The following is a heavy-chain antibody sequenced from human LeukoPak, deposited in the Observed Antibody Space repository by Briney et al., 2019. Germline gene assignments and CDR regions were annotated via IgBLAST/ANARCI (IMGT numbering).Heavy chain of an antibody. CDR3: ARLGITIFGLAYYFDY. J-gene: IGHJ4*02. Sequence: SETLSLTCAVSGYSISSGYYWGWIRQPPGKGLEWIGSIYHSGSTYYNPSLKSRVTISVDTSKNQFSLKLSSVAAADMAVYYCARLGITIFGLAYYFDYWGQGTLVTVPS. V-gene: IGHV4-38-2*01. CDR1: GYSISSGYY. D-gene: IGHD3-3*01. CDR2: IYHSGST.